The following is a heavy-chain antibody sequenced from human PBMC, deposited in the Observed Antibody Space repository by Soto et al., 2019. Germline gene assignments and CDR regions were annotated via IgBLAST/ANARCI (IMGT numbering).Heavy chain of an antibody. Sequence: VQLVESGGGVVQPGRSLRLSCAASGFTFSSSVMHWVRQAPGKGLEWVTFISFDGSTKYYADSVKGRFTISRDNSKNTLYLQMNSLRPEDTAVYYCTTLRANTYWGQGTLVTVSS. CDR1: GFTFSSSV. V-gene: IGHV3-30*03. CDR3: TTLRANTY. J-gene: IGHJ4*02. CDR2: ISFDGSTK.